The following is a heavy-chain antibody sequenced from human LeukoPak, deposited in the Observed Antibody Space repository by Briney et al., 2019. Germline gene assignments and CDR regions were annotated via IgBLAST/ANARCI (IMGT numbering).Heavy chain of an antibody. CDR2: IYYTGPT. J-gene: IGHJ4*02. CDR3: ARVNSAWYGALDY. CDR1: GGSISSYH. V-gene: IGHV4-59*01. Sequence: SETLSLTCTVSGGSISSYHWSWIRQPPGKGVEGGGYIYYTGPTNYNPSLNSRVTISVDTSKNQFSLKLSSVTAADTAVYYCARVNSAWYGALDYWGQGTMVTVSS. D-gene: IGHD6-19*01.